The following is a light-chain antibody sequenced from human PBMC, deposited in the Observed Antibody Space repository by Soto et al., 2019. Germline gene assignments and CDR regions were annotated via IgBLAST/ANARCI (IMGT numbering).Light chain of an antibody. CDR3: QQYDSSPRT. V-gene: IGKV3-20*01. J-gene: IGKJ1*01. CDR1: QSISSSY. CDR2: GPS. Sequence: IVMTQTTLPLPVTHGPPASISCRSSQSISSSYLAWYQQKTGQAPRLLIYGPSSRATGIPDRFSGSGYGTDFTLTINRLEPGDFAVYYCQQYDSSPRTFGQGTKVDIK.